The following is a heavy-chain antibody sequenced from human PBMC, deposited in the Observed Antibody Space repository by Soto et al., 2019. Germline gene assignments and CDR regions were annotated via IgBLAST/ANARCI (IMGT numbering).Heavy chain of an antibody. Sequence: GGSLRLSCAASGFTFSSYAMHWVRQAPGKGLEWVAVISYDGSNKYYADSVKGRFTISRDNSKNTLYLQMNSLRAEDTAVYYCARDTYGMDVWGKGTKVT. V-gene: IGHV3-30-3*01. J-gene: IGHJ6*04. CDR1: GFTFSSYA. CDR2: ISYDGSNK. CDR3: ARDTYGMDV.